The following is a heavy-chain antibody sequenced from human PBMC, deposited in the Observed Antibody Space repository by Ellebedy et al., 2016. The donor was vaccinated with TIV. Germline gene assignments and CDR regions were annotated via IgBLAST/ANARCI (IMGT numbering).Heavy chain of an antibody. CDR1: GYSFTDYW. D-gene: IGHD6-13*01. CDR2: IYPGDSDI. J-gene: IGHJ4*02. V-gene: IGHV5-51*01. CDR3: ARHAGSWFSGGAKAVVY. Sequence: GESLKISCKGFGYSFTDYWIGWVRQMPGKGLEWMGIIYPGDSDIRYSPSFQGQVTISADKSISTAYLQWGSLKASDTAMDYCARHAGSWFSGGAKAVVYWGQGTLVTVSS.